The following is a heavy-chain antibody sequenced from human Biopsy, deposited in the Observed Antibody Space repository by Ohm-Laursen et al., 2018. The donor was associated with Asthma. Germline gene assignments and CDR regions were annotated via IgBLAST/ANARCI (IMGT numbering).Heavy chain of an antibody. CDR3: VRGSSSWHHGPFHYYYGLDV. Sequence: SETLSLTCTVSGGSISSNFYYWGWIRQPPGKGLEWIGNIYKSGQVYYNLSPKSRVTISVDTSKNQFSLQLRSVTAADTAVYYCVRGSSSWHHGPFHYYYGLDVWGQGTTATVSS. CDR2: IYKSGQV. D-gene: IGHD6-13*01. CDR1: GGSISSNFYY. J-gene: IGHJ6*02. V-gene: IGHV4-39*01.